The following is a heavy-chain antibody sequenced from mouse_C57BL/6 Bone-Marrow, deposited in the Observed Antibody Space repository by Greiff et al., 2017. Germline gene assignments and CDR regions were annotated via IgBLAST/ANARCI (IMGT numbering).Heavy chain of an antibody. Sequence: VQLQQSGPELVKPGASVKISCKASGYSFTGYYMNWVKQSPEKSLEWIGEINPSTGGTTYNQKFKAKATLTVDKSSSTAYMQLKSLTSEDSAVYYCARLWLGGFAYGGQGTLVTVSA. CDR2: INPSTGGT. D-gene: IGHD2-2*01. J-gene: IGHJ3*01. V-gene: IGHV1-42*01. CDR1: GYSFTGYY. CDR3: ARLWLGGFAY.